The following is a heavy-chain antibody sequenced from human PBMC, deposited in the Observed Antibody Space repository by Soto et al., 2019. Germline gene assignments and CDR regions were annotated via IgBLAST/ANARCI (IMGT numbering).Heavy chain of an antibody. CDR2: IYSGGST. CDR3: ARSLGYCSGGSCPTYYYGMDV. J-gene: IGHJ6*02. CDR1: GFTVSSNY. D-gene: IGHD2-15*01. Sequence: EVQLVESGGGLIQPGGSLRLSCAASGFTVSSNYVSWVRQAPGKGLEWVSVIYSGGSTYYADSVKGRFTISRDNSKNTLYLQMNSLRAEDTAVYYCARSLGYCSGGSCPTYYYGMDVWGQGTTVTVSS. V-gene: IGHV3-53*01.